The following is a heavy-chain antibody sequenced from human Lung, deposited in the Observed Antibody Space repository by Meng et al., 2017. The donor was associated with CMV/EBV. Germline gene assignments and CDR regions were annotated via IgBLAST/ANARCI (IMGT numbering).Heavy chain of an antibody. CDR2: ISSSSSYI. Sequence: FSSYSMNWVRQVPGKGLELVSSISSSSSYIYYADSVKGRFTISRDNAKNSLYLQMNSLRAEDTAVYYCARPPSAAVDTAMVPPYFDYWGQGTLVTVSS. V-gene: IGHV3-21*01. CDR1: FSSYS. D-gene: IGHD5-18*01. J-gene: IGHJ4*02. CDR3: ARPPSAAVDTAMVPPYFDY.